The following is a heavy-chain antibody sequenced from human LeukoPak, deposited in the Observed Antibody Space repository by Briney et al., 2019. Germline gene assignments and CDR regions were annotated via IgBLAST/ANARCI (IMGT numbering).Heavy chain of an antibody. V-gene: IGHV3-23*01. CDR3: AKPSIAARPSDFDY. CDR1: AFTFSSYA. D-gene: IGHD6-6*01. Sequence: PGGSLRLSCAASAFTFSSYAMNWVRQPPGKGLEWVSLISGSGDIIYYADSVKGRFTISRDNSKNTVYLQMNSLRAEDTAVYYCAKPSIAARPSDFDYWGQGTLVTVSS. CDR2: ISGSGDII. J-gene: IGHJ4*02.